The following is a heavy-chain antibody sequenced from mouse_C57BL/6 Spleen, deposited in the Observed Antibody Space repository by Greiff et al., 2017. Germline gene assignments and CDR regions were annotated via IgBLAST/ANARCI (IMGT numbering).Heavy chain of an antibody. J-gene: IGHJ2*01. CDR1: GYTFTSYW. D-gene: IGHD1-1*01. V-gene: IGHV1-50*01. CDR3: ARSPDDYGSSPYYFDY. CDR2: IDPSDSYT. Sequence: QVQLQQPGAELVKPGASVKLSCKASGYTFTSYWMQWVKQRPGQGLEWIGEIDPSDSYTNSNQKFKGKATLTVDTSSSTAYMQLSSLTSEDSAVYYCARSPDDYGSSPYYFDYWGQGTTLTVSS.